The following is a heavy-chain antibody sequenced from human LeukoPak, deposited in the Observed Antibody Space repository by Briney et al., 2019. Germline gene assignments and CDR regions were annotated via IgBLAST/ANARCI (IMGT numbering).Heavy chain of an antibody. J-gene: IGHJ3*02. CDR1: GGTFSSYA. CDR3: ARPSPRTNDAFDI. Sequence: SVKVSCKASGGTFSSYAISWVRQAPGQGLEWMGGIIPIFGTANYAQKFQGRVTITADESTSTAYMELSSLRSEDTAAYYCARPSPRTNDAFDIWGQGTMVTVSS. CDR2: IIPIFGTA. V-gene: IGHV1-69*13.